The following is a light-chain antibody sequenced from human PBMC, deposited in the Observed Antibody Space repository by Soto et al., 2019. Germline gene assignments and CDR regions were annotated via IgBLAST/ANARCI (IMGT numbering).Light chain of an antibody. CDR3: QSYDSTNWV. J-gene: IGLJ3*02. V-gene: IGLV6-57*01. Sequence: NFMLTQPHSVSASPGKTVTISCTRSSGSIASNYVQWYQQRPGSSPTTVIYESNQRPSGVPDRFSGSIDRSSNSASLTISGLKTDDEADYYCQSYDSTNWVFGGGTKLTVL. CDR1: SGSIASNY. CDR2: ESN.